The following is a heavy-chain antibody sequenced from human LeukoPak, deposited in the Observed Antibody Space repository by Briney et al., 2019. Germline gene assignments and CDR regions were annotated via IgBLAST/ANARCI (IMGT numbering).Heavy chain of an antibody. CDR2: GDYSGGT. V-gene: IGHV4-39*07. CDR3: ARDYGIPAAIGKVLNWFDP. Sequence: SETLSLTCTVSGDSFSSVTDYWAWIRQPPGTGLEWIASGDYSGGTYYNPSLESRVAISADMSKNQFSLKLTSVTGADTAVYYCARDYGIPAAIGKVLNWFDPWGQGTLVTVSS. D-gene: IGHD2-2*02. CDR1: GDSFSSVTDY. J-gene: IGHJ5*02.